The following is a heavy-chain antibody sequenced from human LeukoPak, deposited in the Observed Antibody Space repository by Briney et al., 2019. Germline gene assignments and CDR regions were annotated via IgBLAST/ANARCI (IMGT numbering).Heavy chain of an antibody. CDR2: ISGSGGST. CDR3: ANKRGLDSAMVGGRFDY. V-gene: IGHV3-23*01. CDR1: GFTFSSYA. J-gene: IGHJ4*02. Sequence: GGSLRLSCAASGFTFSSYAMSWVRQAPGKGLEWVSAISGSGGSTYYAGSVKGRFTIPRNNSKNPLYRQMTSLRAETTALYYVANKRGLDSAMVGGRFDYWGQGTLVTVSS. D-gene: IGHD5-18*01.